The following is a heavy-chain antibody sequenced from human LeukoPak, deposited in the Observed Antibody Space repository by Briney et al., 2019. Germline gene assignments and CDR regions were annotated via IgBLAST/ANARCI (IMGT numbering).Heavy chain of an antibody. CDR3: ARSTGWYDFGY. CDR1: GFTFSSYS. Sequence: GGSLRLSCAASGFTFSSYSMNWVRQAPGKGLEWVSYISSSSSTIYYADSVKGRFTISRDNAKNPLYLQMNSLRDEDTAVYYCARSTGWYDFGYWGQGTLVTVSS. CDR2: ISSSSSTI. J-gene: IGHJ4*02. D-gene: IGHD6-19*01. V-gene: IGHV3-48*02.